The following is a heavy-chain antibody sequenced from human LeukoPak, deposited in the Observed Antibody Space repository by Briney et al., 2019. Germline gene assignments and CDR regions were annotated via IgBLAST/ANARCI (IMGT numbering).Heavy chain of an antibody. CDR3: ANRYFNYYDSSGYFDY. CDR2: ISGSGGST. CDR1: GFTFSSYA. Sequence: GGSLRLSCAASGFTFSSYAMSWVRQAPVKGLEWVSAISGSGGSTYYADSVKGRFTISRDNSKNTLYLQMNSLRAEDTAVYYCANRYFNYYDSSGYFDYWGQGTLVTVSS. D-gene: IGHD3-22*01. J-gene: IGHJ4*02. V-gene: IGHV3-23*01.